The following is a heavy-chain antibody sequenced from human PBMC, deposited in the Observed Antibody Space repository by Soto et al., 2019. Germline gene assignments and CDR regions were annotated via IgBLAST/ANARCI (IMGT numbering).Heavy chain of an antibody. CDR2: IFHNGNS. J-gene: IGHJ3*02. V-gene: IGHV4-4*02. D-gene: IGHD6-13*01. CDR3: ATSTWYFRGAFDI. CDR1: GCSISITNW. Sequence: PSETLSLTCAVSGCSISITNWCSGVRQPPGKGLEWIGEIFHNGNSNYNPSLKSRVTISVDKSKNQFSVNLNSVTAADTAVYYCATSTWYFRGAFDIWGQGTMVTVSS.